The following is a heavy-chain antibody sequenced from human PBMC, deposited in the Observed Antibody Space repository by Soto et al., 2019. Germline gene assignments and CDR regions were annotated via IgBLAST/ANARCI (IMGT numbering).Heavy chain of an antibody. Sequence: QGQLVQSGAAVKRPGSSVKLSCKASGGTFTYDGISWGRQAPGQGLEWMGGLIPIIGPATYAQKFQGRVTITADKSTSTAYMELSSLGSEDTALYYCARDLGTTIAGPPRRETYGWLDPWGQGTLVTVSS. V-gene: IGHV1-69*06. CDR2: LIPIIGPA. J-gene: IGHJ5*02. CDR3: ARDLGTTIAGPPRRETYGWLDP. D-gene: IGHD3-22*01. CDR1: GGTFTYDG.